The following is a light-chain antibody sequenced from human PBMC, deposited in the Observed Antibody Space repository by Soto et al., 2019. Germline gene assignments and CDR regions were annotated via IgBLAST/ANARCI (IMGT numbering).Light chain of an antibody. V-gene: IGKV1-39*01. CDR2: AAS. CDR1: QSISSY. Sequence: DLQMTQSPSSLSASVGDRVIITCRASQSISSYLSWYQQKPGKAPNLLIYAASSLQSGVPSRFSGSGSGTDFTLTISSLQPEDFATYYCQQSYSTLPTFGQGTKLEIK. CDR3: QQSYSTLPT. J-gene: IGKJ2*01.